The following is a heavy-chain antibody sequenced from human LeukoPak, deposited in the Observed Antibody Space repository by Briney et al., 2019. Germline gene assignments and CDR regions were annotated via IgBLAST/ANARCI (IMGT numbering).Heavy chain of an antibody. CDR3: ARLPGIVATIERYFDY. Sequence: GESLKIWCMGSGYTFNSYWMGWVRQMLRKGLNSMRFIYPGDSDTRSSPSFQGQVTISADKSISTAYLQWSSLKASDTAMYYCARLPGIVATIERYFDYWGQGTLVTVSS. J-gene: IGHJ4*02. CDR2: IYPGDSDT. CDR1: GYTFNSYW. D-gene: IGHD5-12*01. V-gene: IGHV5-51*01.